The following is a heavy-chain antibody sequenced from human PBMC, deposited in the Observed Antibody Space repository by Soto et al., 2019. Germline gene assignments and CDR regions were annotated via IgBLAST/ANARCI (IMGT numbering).Heavy chain of an antibody. D-gene: IGHD2-15*01. Sequence: ESGGGLVKPGGSLRLSCAASGFTFSSYSMYWVRQAPGKGLEWVSSISSSSSYIYYADSVKGRFTISRDNAKNSLYLQMNSLRAEDTAVYYCARFCSGGSCYFADYWGQGTLVTVSS. J-gene: IGHJ4*02. V-gene: IGHV3-21*01. CDR2: ISSSSSYI. CDR1: GFTFSSYS. CDR3: ARFCSGGSCYFADY.